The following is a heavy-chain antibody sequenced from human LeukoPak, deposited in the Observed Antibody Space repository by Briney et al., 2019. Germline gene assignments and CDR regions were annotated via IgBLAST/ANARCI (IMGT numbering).Heavy chain of an antibody. Sequence: GGSLRLSCAASGFTFSSYAMSWVRQAPGKGLEWVSVIYSGGSTYYADSVKGRFTISRDNSKNTLYLQMNSLRAEDTAVYHCARARYCSGGSCYFDYWGQGTLVTVSS. D-gene: IGHD2-15*01. CDR1: GFTFSSYA. CDR2: IYSGGST. V-gene: IGHV3-53*01. CDR3: ARARYCSGGSCYFDY. J-gene: IGHJ4*02.